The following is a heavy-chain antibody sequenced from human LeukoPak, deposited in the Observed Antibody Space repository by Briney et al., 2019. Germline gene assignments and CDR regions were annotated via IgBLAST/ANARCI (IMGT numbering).Heavy chain of an antibody. CDR1: GGSIINYY. Sequence: SETLSLTCSVAGGSIINYYWSWIRQSAGTGLEWVGRIYITGSTTYNPSLQSRLSMSVDTSKNQFSLRLRSVSAADTAVYYCARLKYYDSTGYSPGNYMDVWGKGITVTVSS. CDR2: IYITGST. D-gene: IGHD3-22*01. V-gene: IGHV4-4*07. CDR3: ARLKYYDSTGYSPGNYMDV. J-gene: IGHJ6*03.